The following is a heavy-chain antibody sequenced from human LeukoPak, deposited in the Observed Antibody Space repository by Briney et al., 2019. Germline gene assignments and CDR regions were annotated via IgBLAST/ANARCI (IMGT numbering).Heavy chain of an antibody. CDR1: GGSLSGYY. J-gene: IGHJ5*02. CDR3: ARGPASGSNFAWFDP. Sequence: KPSETLSLTCAVYGGSLSGYYWSWIRQPPGKGLEWIGEINHSGSTNYNPSLKSRVTISVDMPKNQFSLELSSVTAADTAVYYCARGPASGSNFAWFDPWGQGTLVTVSS. V-gene: IGHV4-34*01. CDR2: INHSGST. D-gene: IGHD3-10*01.